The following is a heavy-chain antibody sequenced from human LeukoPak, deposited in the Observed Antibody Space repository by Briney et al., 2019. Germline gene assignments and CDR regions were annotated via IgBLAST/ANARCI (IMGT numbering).Heavy chain of an antibody. CDR3: ARDASGEYYYVSSGYYRLPHYFDY. CDR1: GYTFTSYG. CDR2: ISAYNGNT. J-gene: IGHJ4*02. D-gene: IGHD3-22*01. V-gene: IGHV1-18*03. Sequence: ASVKVSCKASGYTFTSYGISWVRLAAGQGLEWMGWISAYNGNTNCAQKLQGRVTMTADTSTSTAYMELRSLRYDEMAVYYCARDASGEYYYVSSGYYRLPHYFDYWGQGTLVTVSS.